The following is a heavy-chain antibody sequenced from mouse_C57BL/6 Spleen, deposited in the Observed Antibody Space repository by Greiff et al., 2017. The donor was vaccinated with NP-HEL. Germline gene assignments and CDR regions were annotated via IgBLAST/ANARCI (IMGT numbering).Heavy chain of an antibody. D-gene: IGHD1-1*01. V-gene: IGHV5-17*01. CDR3: ARGGGSSAGYAG. Sequence: EVMLVESGGGLVKPGGSLKLSCAASGFTFSDYGMHWVRQAPEKGLEWVAYISSGSSTIYYADTVKGRFTISTDNATNTLFLQLTSLRSEDTAMYYCARGGGSSAGYAGGGKGTLVTVAT. CDR2: ISSGSSTI. CDR1: GFTFSDYG. J-gene: IGHJ3*01.